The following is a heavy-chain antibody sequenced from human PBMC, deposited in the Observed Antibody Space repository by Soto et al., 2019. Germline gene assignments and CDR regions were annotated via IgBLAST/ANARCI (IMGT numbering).Heavy chain of an antibody. J-gene: IGHJ4*02. Sequence: PTETLSLTCTVSGGPISSGDYYWSWIRQPPRKGLEWIGYIYYSGSTYYNPYLKSRVTISVDTSKNQFSLKLSSVTAADTAVYYCARVVGATTWGSIDYWGQGTLVTVSS. V-gene: IGHV4-30-4*01. D-gene: IGHD1-26*01. CDR3: ARVVGATTWGSIDY. CDR2: IYYSGST. CDR1: GGPISSGDYY.